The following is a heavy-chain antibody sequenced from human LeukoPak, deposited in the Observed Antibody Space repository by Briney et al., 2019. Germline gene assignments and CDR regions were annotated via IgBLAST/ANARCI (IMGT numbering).Heavy chain of an antibody. CDR1: GFTASSNY. Sequence: SGGSLRLSCAASGFTASSNYMSWVRQAPGKGLEWVSVIYSGGSTYYADSVKGRFTISRDNSKNTLYLQMNSLRAEDTAVYYCAKWAGYSSTWYGLFDCWGQGTLVTVSS. CDR2: IYSGGST. CDR3: AKWAGYSSTWYGLFDC. D-gene: IGHD6-13*01. J-gene: IGHJ4*02. V-gene: IGHV3-66*01.